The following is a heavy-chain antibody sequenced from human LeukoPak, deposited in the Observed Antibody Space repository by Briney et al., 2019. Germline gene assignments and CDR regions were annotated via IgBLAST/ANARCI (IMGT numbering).Heavy chain of an antibody. CDR2: ISGDGRST. J-gene: IGHJ3*02. V-gene: IGHV3-74*01. D-gene: IGHD2-15*01. Sequence: PGGSLRLSCAASEFTFSSYWMHGVRQAPGKGLVWVSCISGDGRSTSYADSVKGRFTISRDNAKNTMYLQMNSLRAEDTAVYYCARDTLPCSGGYCYHDIWGQGTMVTVSS. CDR3: ARDTLPCSGGYCYHDI. CDR1: EFTFSSYW.